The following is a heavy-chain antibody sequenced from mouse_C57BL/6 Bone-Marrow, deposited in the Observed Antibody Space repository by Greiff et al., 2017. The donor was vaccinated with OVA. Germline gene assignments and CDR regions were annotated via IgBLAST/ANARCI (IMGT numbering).Heavy chain of an antibody. D-gene: IGHD1-1*01. Sequence: QVQLQQSGAELVRPGASVTLSCKASGYTFTDYEMHWVKQTPVHGLEWIGAIDPETGGTAYNQKFKGKAILTADKSSSTAYMELRSLTSEDSAVYYCTRGGFITTVSDYWGQGTTLTVSS. J-gene: IGHJ2*01. CDR3: TRGGFITTVSDY. V-gene: IGHV1-15*01. CDR2: IDPETGGT. CDR1: GYTFTDYE.